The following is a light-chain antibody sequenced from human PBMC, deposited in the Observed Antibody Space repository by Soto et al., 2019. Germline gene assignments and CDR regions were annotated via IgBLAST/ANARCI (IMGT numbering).Light chain of an antibody. J-gene: IGKJ1*01. CDR2: SAS. CDR1: QSVSAN. V-gene: IGKV3-15*01. CDR3: QQYNNWPQT. Sequence: EIVMTQSPATLSVSPGERAALSCRASQSVSANLAWYQQKRGQAPRLLIYSASTRATGTPARFSGSGSGTEFTLTISSLQSEDFAVYYCQQYNNWPQTFDQGTKVEIK.